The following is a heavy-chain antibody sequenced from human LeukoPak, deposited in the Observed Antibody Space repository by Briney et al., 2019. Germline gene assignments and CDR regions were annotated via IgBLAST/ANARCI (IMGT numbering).Heavy chain of an antibody. CDR2: IYYSGST. J-gene: IGHJ4*02. CDR3: AGISTVTRVFY. Sequence: SETLSLTCTVSGGSISSSSYYWGWMRQPPGKGLEWIGSIYYSGSTYYNPSLKSRVTISVDTSKNQFSLKLSSVTAADTAVYYCAGISTVTRVFYWGQGTLVTVSS. CDR1: GGSISSSSYY. D-gene: IGHD4-17*01. V-gene: IGHV4-39*01.